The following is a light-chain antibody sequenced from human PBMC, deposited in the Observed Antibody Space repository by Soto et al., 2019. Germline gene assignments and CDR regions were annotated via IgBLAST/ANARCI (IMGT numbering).Light chain of an antibody. CDR1: SSNIGAGYD. CDR2: GNS. CDR3: QSYDSSLSGWV. V-gene: IGLV1-40*01. Sequence: QSVLTQPPSVSGAPGQRVTISCTGSSSNIGAGYDVHWYQQLPGTAPKLLISGNSNRPSGVPDRFSGSKSGTSASLAITGLQAEDESDYYFQSYDSSLSGWVFGGGTKLTVL. J-gene: IGLJ3*02.